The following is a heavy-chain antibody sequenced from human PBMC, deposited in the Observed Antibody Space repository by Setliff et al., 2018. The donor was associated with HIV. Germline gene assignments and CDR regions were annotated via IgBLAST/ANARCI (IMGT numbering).Heavy chain of an antibody. CDR1: GCPFTSSS. Sequence: SVKVSCKASGCPFTSSSISWVRQAPGQGLEWMGRIITIPGAPRYAQKFQGRVTITADKSTSTSYMHLSRLRAEDTVMYYCAKKQTVITVYGPFESWGQGTPVTVSS. D-gene: IGHD4-4*01. J-gene: IGHJ4*02. V-gene: IGHV1-69*08. CDR3: AKKQTVITVYGPFES. CDR2: IITIPGAP.